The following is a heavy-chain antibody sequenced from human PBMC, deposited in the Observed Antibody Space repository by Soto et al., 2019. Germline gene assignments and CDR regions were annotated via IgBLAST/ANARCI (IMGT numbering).Heavy chain of an antibody. V-gene: IGHV3-23*01. D-gene: IGHD3-3*01. Sequence: EVQLLESGGGLVQPGGSLRLSCAASGFIFSSYGMSWVRQAPGQGLEWVSTISGGGGSTYYADSVKGRFTISRDNSTNTLYLQMNSLGAEDTAVYFCAKQRYDFWSGIDYWGQGNLVTVSS. CDR1: GFIFSSYG. J-gene: IGHJ4*02. CDR2: ISGGGGST. CDR3: AKQRYDFWSGIDY.